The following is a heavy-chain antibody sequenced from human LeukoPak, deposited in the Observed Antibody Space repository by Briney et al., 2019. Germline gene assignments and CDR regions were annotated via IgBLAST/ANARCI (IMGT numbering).Heavy chain of an antibody. D-gene: IGHD3-16*01. CDR3: AKGWVGGVYYYGMDV. Sequence: GGSLRLSCAASGFTFDDYAMHWVRQAPGKGLEWVSGISWNSGSIGYADSVKGRFTTSRDNAKNSLYLQMNSLRAEDTALYYCAKGWVGGVYYYGMDVWGQGTTVTVSS. CDR1: GFTFDDYA. CDR2: ISWNSGSI. V-gene: IGHV3-9*01. J-gene: IGHJ6*02.